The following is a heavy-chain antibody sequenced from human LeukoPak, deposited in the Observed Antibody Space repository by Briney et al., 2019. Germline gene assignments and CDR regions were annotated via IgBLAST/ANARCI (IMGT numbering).Heavy chain of an antibody. CDR3: AKGIVTVPAVVDY. V-gene: IGHV3-30*02. Sequence: GGSLRLSCEASGLTLSSYSMIWVRQAPGKGLDWLAYIRNDGSNKYYADSVKGRFTISRDNSKNTLYLQMNSLRAEDTAVYYCAKGIVTVPAVVDYWGQGTLVTVSS. D-gene: IGHD2-2*01. J-gene: IGHJ4*02. CDR1: GLTLSSYS. CDR2: IRNDGSNK.